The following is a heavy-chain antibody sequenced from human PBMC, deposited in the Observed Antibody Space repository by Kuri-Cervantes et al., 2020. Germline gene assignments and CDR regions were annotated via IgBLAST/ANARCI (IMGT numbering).Heavy chain of an antibody. CDR1: GFTFSNYL. V-gene: IGHV3-7*03. D-gene: IGHD6-6*01. J-gene: IGHJ4*02. CDR3: AKDVEQLVETYYFDY. Sequence: GESLKISCAASGFTFSNYLMSWVRQAPGKGLEWVANIKQDGSDKYYVDSVEGRFTISRDNSKNTLYLQMNSLRAEDTAVYYCAKDVEQLVETYYFDYWGQGTLVTVSS. CDR2: IKQDGSDK.